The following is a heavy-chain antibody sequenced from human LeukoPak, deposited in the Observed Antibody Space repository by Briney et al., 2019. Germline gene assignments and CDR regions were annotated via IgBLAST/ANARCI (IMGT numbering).Heavy chain of an antibody. CDR2: MNPGTGNT. D-gene: IGHD3-22*01. CDR3: ARLSETPAYYYSSGYYYLGY. CDR1: GYTFGPYD. J-gene: IGHJ4*02. V-gene: IGHV1-8*02. Sequence: ASVKVSCTASGYTFGPYDINWVRQAPGQRLEWMGWMNPGTGNTGYTQKFQGRVTMTRDTSISTAYMEVNSLRSEDTAVYYCARLSETPAYYYSSGYYYLGYWGQGTLVTVSS.